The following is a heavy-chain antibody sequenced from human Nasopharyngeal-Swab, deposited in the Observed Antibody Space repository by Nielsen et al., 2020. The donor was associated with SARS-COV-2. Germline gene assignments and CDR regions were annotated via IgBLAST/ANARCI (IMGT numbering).Heavy chain of an antibody. CDR3: ARARGAYGDYYYYYYTDV. D-gene: IGHD4-17*01. Sequence: WIRQSSSRGLEWLGRTYYRSKWYNDYAVSVKSRITINPDTSKNQFSLHLNSVTPEDTAVYCCARARGAYGDYYYYYYTDVWGKGTTVTVSS. V-gene: IGHV6-1*01. CDR2: TYYRSKWYN. J-gene: IGHJ6*03.